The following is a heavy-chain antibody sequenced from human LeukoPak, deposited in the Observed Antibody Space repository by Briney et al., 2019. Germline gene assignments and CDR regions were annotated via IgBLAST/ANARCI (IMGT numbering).Heavy chain of an antibody. CDR3: AKGAAAGKVDWFDP. Sequence: PGGSLRLSCEASGLSFTNYAMMWVSQAPGKGLQWISTLTGYGGAYYADSGEGRFIISRDISKNTMFLQMYSLRAEDTAVYYCAKGAAAGKVDWFDPWGQGTLVTVSS. D-gene: IGHD6-13*01. J-gene: IGHJ5*02. V-gene: IGHV3-23*01. CDR1: GLSFTNYA. CDR2: LTGYGGA.